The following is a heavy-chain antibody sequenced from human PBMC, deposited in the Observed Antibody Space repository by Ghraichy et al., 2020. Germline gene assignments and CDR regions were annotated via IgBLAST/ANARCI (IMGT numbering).Heavy chain of an antibody. J-gene: IGHJ6*02. CDR3: ANVGIAVAGNNYYYYGMDV. V-gene: IGHV1-2*02. CDR1: GYTFTGYY. CDR2: INPNSGGT. Sequence: ASVKVSCKASGYTFTGYYMHWVRQAPGQGLEWMGWINPNSGGTNYAQKFQGRVTMTRDTSISTAYMELSRLRSDDTAVYYCANVGIAVAGNNYYYYGMDVWGQGTTVTVSS. D-gene: IGHD6-19*01.